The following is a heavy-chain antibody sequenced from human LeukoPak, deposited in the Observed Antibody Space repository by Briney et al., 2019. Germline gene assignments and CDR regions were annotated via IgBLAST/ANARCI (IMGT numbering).Heavy chain of an antibody. J-gene: IGHJ4*02. CDR1: GFTLSNYG. CDR3: AKRGVVIRVILVGFHKEAYYFDS. Sequence: GGSLRLSCAVSGFTLSNYGMSWVRQAPGKGLEWVAGISGSGGSTNYADSVKGRFTISRDNPKNTLYLQMNSLRAEDTVVYFCAKRGVVIRVILVGFHKEAYYFDSWGQGALVIVSS. D-gene: IGHD3-22*01. V-gene: IGHV3-23*01. CDR2: ISGSGGST.